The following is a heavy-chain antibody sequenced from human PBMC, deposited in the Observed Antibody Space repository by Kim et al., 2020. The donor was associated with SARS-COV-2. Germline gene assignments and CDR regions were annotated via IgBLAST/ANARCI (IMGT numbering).Heavy chain of an antibody. CDR2: IKSKSDGGTT. D-gene: IGHD1-26*01. CDR3: TTRTPVGPTTFFDI. Sequence: GGSLRLSCAASGFTFSNAWMSWVRQAPGKGLEWVGRIKSKSDGGTTDYAAPVKGRFTISRDDSKDTLYLQMNSLKTEDTAVYYCTTRTPVGPTTFFDIWGQGTMVTVSS. CDR1: GFTFSNAW. V-gene: IGHV3-15*01. J-gene: IGHJ3*02.